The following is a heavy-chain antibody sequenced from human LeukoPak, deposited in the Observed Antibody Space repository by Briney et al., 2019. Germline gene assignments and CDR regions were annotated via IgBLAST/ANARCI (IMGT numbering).Heavy chain of an antibody. Sequence: SETLSLTCTVSGGSISSYYWSWIRQPPGKGLEWIGYIYYSGSTNYNPSLKSRVTISVDTSKNQFSLKLSSVTAADTAVYYCAREDYYGDSVDAFDIWGQGTMVTVSS. J-gene: IGHJ3*02. CDR3: AREDYYGDSVDAFDI. D-gene: IGHD4-17*01. CDR2: IYYSGST. V-gene: IGHV4-59*01. CDR1: GGSISSYY.